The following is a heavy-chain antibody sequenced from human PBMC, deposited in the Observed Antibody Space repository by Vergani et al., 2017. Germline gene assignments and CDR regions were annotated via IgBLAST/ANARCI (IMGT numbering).Heavy chain of an antibody. D-gene: IGHD6-19*01. J-gene: IGHJ4*02. Sequence: QVQLVQSGAEVKKPGSSVKVSCKASGGTFSSYAISWVRQAPGQGLEWMGRIIPILGIANYAQKFQGRVTITADKSTSTAYMELSSLRSEDTAVYYCASTHSSGWSPFDYWGQGTLVTVSS. V-gene: IGHV1-69*04. CDR2: IIPILGIA. CDR3: ASTHSSGWSPFDY. CDR1: GGTFSSYA.